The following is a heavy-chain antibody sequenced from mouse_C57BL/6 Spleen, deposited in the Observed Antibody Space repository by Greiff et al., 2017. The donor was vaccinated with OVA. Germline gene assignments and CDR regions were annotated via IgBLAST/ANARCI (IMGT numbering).Heavy chain of an antibody. J-gene: IGHJ2*01. CDR2: IEPSDSYT. D-gene: IGHD1-1*01. V-gene: IGHV1-69*01. CDR1: GYTFTSYW. Sequence: QVQLQQPGAELVMPGASVKLSCKASGYTFTSYWMHWVKQRPGQGLEWIGEIEPSDSYTNYNQKFKGKSTLTVDKSSSTAYMQLSSLTSEDSAVYYCARGPYYYGDYWGQGTTLTVSS. CDR3: ARGPYYYGDY.